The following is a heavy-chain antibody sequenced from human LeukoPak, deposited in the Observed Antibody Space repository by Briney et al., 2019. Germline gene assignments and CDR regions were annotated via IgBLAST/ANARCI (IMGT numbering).Heavy chain of an antibody. CDR3: AKDLRPDVSYYMDV. V-gene: IGHV3-30*02. CDR1: GFTFSTYW. D-gene: IGHD2-2*01. J-gene: IGHJ6*03. CDR2: IRYDGSNK. Sequence: GGSLRLSCVASGFTFSTYWMTWVRQAPGKGLEWVAFIRYDGSNKYYADSVKGRFTISRDNSKNTLYLQMNSLRAEDTAVYYCAKDLRPDVSYYMDVWGKGTTVTVSS.